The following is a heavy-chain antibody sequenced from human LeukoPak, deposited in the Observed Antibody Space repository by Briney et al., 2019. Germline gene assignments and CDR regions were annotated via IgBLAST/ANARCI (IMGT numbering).Heavy chain of an antibody. D-gene: IGHD5-18*01. CDR2: ISYDGGNK. Sequence: GGSLRLSCAASGFTFSSYGMHWVRQAPGKGLEWVAVISYDGGNKYYADSVKGRFTISRDNSKNTLYLQMNSLRAEDTAVYYCAKDAMVYWGQGTLVTVSS. J-gene: IGHJ4*02. CDR1: GFTFSSYG. CDR3: AKDAMVY. V-gene: IGHV3-30*18.